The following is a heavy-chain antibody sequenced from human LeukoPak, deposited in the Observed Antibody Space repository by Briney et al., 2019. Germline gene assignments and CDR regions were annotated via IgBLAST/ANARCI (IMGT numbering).Heavy chain of an antibody. CDR2: IYNSGST. Sequence: PSETLSLTCTVSGGSISSYCWSWIRQPPGKGLEWIGYIYNSGSTNYNPSLKSRITISIDTSRIQFSLKLSSVTAADTAVYYCARARDWGRNFEYWGQGTLVTVSS. CDR3: ARARDWGRNFEY. D-gene: IGHD7-27*01. V-gene: IGHV4-59*01. CDR1: GGSISSYC. J-gene: IGHJ4*02.